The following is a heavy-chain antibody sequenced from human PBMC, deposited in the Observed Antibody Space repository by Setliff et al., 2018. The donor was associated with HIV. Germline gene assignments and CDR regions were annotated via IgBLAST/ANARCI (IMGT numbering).Heavy chain of an antibody. CDR3: ASFSGYDYYFDY. D-gene: IGHD5-12*01. CDR2: IYYSGST. J-gene: IGHJ4*02. Sequence: PSETLSLTCTVSGGSISSSSYYWDWIRQPPGKGLEWIGSIYYSGSTYYNPSLKSRVAISVDTSKNQFSLKLSSVTAADTAVYYCASFSGYDYYFDYWGQGTLVTVSS. CDR1: GGSISSSSYY. V-gene: IGHV4-39*01.